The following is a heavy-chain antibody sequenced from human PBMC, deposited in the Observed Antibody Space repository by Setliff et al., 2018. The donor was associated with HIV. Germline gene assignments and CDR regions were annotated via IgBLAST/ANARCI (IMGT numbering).Heavy chain of an antibody. V-gene: IGHV4-39*07. Sequence: PSETLSLTCAVSGDSITSRNYHWDWVRQPPGKGLEWIGSLFYTGTSHYNPSLKSRVTISLDTSKNQFSLRLTSVTAADTAVYFCTRGLGAQWLGSGDMDDHQCMDVWAKGTTVTVSS. CDR3: TRGLGAQWLGSGDMDDHQCMDV. CDR2: LFYTGTS. CDR1: GDSITSRNYH. J-gene: IGHJ6*04. D-gene: IGHD6-19*01.